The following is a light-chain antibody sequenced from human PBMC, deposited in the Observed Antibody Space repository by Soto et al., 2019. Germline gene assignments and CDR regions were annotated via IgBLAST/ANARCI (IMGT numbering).Light chain of an antibody. V-gene: IGKV3-15*01. Sequence: EIVMTQSPATLSVSPGERATLSCRSSQSVSSNLAWYQQKPGQAPRLLIYGASTRATGIPARFSGRGSGTEFTLTISGLQSEDFAVYYCQQYSNWPPWTVGPGTKVDIK. CDR3: QQYSNWPPWT. CDR2: GAS. J-gene: IGKJ1*01. CDR1: QSVSSN.